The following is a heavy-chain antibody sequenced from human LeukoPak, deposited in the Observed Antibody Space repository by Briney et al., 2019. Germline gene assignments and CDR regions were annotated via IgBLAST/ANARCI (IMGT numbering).Heavy chain of an antibody. D-gene: IGHD6-6*01. CDR3: AREGYSSSSPYYYYYYMDV. V-gene: IGHV4-34*01. CDR2: INHSGNT. J-gene: IGHJ6*03. Sequence: SETLSLTCAVYGGSFSGYYWSWIRQPPGKGLEWIGEINHSGNTNYNPSLRSRVSISVDTSKNQFSLRLRSVTAADTAVYYCAREGYSSSSPYYYYYYMDVWGKGTTVTVSS. CDR1: GGSFSGYY.